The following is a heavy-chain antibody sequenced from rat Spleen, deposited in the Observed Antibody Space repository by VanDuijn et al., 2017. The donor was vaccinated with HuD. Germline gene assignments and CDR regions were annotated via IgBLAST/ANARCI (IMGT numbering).Heavy chain of an antibody. CDR2: IKAKSSNYAT. CDR3: GLFGY. Sequence: EVQVLESGGGLMQPGSSLKLSCATSGFTFSTAWMYWYRQFPEKRLEWVARIKAKSSNYATDYTESVKGRFTISRDDSKSSIFLQMNNLKDEDTAIYYCGLFGYWGQGVMVTVSS. J-gene: IGHJ2*01. V-gene: IGHV6-6*01. CDR1: GFTFSTAW.